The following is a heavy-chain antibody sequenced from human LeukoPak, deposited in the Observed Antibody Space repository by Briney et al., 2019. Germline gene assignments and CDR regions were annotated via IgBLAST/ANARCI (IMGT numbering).Heavy chain of an antibody. CDR1: GFTFSSYA. J-gene: IGHJ5*02. Sequence: PGGSLRLSCAASGFTFSSYAMSWVRQAPGKGLEWVSTISVSDAGTYYADSVTGRFTISRDNSKNTLYLQMNSLRAEDMALYYCVKVHIVATIGWFDPWGQGTLVTVSS. CDR2: ISVSDAGT. D-gene: IGHD5-12*01. CDR3: VKVHIVATIGWFDP. V-gene: IGHV3-23*01.